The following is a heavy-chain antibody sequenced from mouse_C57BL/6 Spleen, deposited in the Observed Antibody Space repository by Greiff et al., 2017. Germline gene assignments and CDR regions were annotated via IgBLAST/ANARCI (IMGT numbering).Heavy chain of an antibody. CDR3: ARNDPPSDYYGSSHFDY. J-gene: IGHJ2*01. CDR1: GFSLTSYG. Sequence: QVQLKQSGPGLVQPSQSLSITCTVSGFSLTSYGVHWVRQSPGKGLEWLGVIWSGGSTDYNAAFISRLSISKDNSKSQVFFKRNSLQADDTAIYYCARNDPPSDYYGSSHFDYWGQGTTLTVSS. CDR2: IWSGGST. V-gene: IGHV2-2*01. D-gene: IGHD1-1*01.